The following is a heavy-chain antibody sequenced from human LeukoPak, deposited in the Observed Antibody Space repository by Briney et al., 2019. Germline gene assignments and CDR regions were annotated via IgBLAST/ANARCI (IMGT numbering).Heavy chain of an antibody. CDR2: ISSSSTTR. J-gene: IGHJ4*02. CDR3: ARDVYRGSSWYAFDF. Sequence: GGSMRLSSAVSVFIFSDYSMNWVRQAPGEGLEWVAYISSSSTTRYYADSVKGRFTLSRDNAKKSLYLQRNSLRAADTGVYYGARDVYRGSSWYAFDFWGQGTLVTVSS. D-gene: IGHD6-13*01. CDR1: VFIFSDYS. V-gene: IGHV3-48*04.